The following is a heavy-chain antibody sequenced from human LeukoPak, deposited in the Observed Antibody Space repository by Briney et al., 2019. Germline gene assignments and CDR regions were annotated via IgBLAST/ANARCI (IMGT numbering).Heavy chain of an antibody. Sequence: GGSLRLSCAASGFTFSSYWMSWVRQAPGKGLEWVANIKQDGSEKYYVDSVKGRFTISRDNAKNSLYLQMNSLRAEDTALYYCAKDITPIYYYYYGMDVWGQGTTVTVSS. V-gene: IGHV3-7*03. CDR2: IKQDGSEK. J-gene: IGHJ6*02. CDR3: AKDITPIYYYYYGMDV. CDR1: GFTFSSYW. D-gene: IGHD3-3*01.